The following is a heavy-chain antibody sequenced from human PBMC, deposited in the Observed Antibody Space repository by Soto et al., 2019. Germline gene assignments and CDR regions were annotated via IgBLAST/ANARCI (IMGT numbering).Heavy chain of an antibody. CDR3: AKGVHDTDY. CDR1: GFTFSSYG. D-gene: IGHD3-22*01. J-gene: IGHJ4*02. CDR2: ISYDGSNK. V-gene: IGHV3-30*18. Sequence: QVQLVESGGGVVQPGRSLRLSCAASGFTFSSYGMHWVRQAPGKGLEWVAVISYDGSNKYYADSVKGRFTISRDNSKNSLYLQMNSLRAEDTAVYYCAKGVHDTDYWGQEPLATVSS.